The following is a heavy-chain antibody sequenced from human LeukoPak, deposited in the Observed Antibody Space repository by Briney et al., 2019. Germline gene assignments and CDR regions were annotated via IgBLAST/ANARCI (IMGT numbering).Heavy chain of an antibody. CDR3: ARDSWGSPSYFDY. J-gene: IGHJ4*02. D-gene: IGHD3-16*01. CDR1: GGSISSYY. CDR2: IYYSGST. Sequence: SETLSLTCTVSGGSISSYYWSWIRQPPGKGLEWIGYIYYSGSTNYNPSLKSRVTISVDTSKNQFSLKLSSVTAADTAVYYCARDSWGSPSYFDYWGQGTLVTVSS. V-gene: IGHV4-59*01.